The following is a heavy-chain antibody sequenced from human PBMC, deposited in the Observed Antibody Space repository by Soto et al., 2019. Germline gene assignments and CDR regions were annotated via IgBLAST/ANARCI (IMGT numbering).Heavy chain of an antibody. CDR3: ARDGYSYGFSYFDY. J-gene: IGHJ4*02. CDR2: IIPIFGTA. Sequence: ASVKLSSKASGGTFSSYAISSVRHATGQGLEWMGGIIPIFGTANYAQKFQGRVTITAEESTSTAYMELSSLRSEDTAVYYCARDGYSYGFSYFDYWGQGILVTVSS. V-gene: IGHV1-69*13. D-gene: IGHD5-18*01. CDR1: GGTFSSYA.